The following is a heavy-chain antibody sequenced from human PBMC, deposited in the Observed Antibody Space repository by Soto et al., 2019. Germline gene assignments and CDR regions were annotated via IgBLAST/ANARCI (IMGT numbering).Heavy chain of an antibody. CDR3: ARDGSDRPRSC. CDR2: LSAYNGNT. D-gene: IGHD2-15*01. V-gene: IGHV1-18*01. Sequence: ASVKVSCKASGYTFTSSGIRWVRQAPGQGLEWMGWLSAYNGNTNYAQKLQGRVTMTPDTSTSTDYMELRSLRSDDTAVYYCARDGSDRPRSCWGKGTRGTVAS. CDR1: GYTFTSSG. J-gene: IGHJ4*02.